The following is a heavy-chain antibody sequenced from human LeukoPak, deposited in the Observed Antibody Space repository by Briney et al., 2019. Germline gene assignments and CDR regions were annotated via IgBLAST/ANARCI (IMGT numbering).Heavy chain of an antibody. Sequence: ASVKVSCKASGGTFSSYAISWVRQAPGQGLEWMGGIIPIFGTANYAQKFQGRVTITADESTSTAYMELSSLRSEDTAVYYCARGIGEYSSSSAFGYWGQGTLVTVSS. CDR2: IIPIFGTA. CDR1: GGTFSSYA. D-gene: IGHD6-6*01. CDR3: ARGIGEYSSSSAFGY. J-gene: IGHJ4*02. V-gene: IGHV1-69*13.